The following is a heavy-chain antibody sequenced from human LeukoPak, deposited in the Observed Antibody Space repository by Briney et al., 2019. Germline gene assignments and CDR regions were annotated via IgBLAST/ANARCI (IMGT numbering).Heavy chain of an antibody. Sequence: GGSLRLSCAASGFTFSSYAMSWVRQAPGKGLEWASAISGSGGSTYYADSVKGRFTISRDNSKNTLYLQMNSLRAEDTAVYYCAKDLIITIGYYFDYWGQGTLVTVSS. D-gene: IGHD3-9*01. CDR3: AKDLIITIGYYFDY. CDR2: ISGSGGST. V-gene: IGHV3-23*01. J-gene: IGHJ4*02. CDR1: GFTFSSYA.